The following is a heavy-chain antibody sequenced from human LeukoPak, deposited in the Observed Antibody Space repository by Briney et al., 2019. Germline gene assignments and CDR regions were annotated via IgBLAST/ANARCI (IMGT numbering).Heavy chain of an antibody. CDR3: ARDRLWLNY. CDR2: IKQDGSEK. D-gene: IGHD3-10*01. J-gene: IGHJ4*02. Sequence: PGGSLRLSRAASGFPFSTYWMSWVRQAAGRGLAWVASIKQDGSEKYYVDSVKGRFTISRESAKNSLYLQMGRLRAEDTAVYYCARDRLWLNYWGQGTVVTVSS. CDR1: GFPFSTYW. V-gene: IGHV3-7*01.